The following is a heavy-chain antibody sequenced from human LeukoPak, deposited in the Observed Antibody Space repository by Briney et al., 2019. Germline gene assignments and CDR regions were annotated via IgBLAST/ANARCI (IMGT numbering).Heavy chain of an antibody. CDR3: AKGERGVVVVATIDY. CDR2: ISYDGGTE. V-gene: IGHV3-30*18. Sequence: GGSLRLSCAAAGFIFSNYAMHWVRQAPGEGLEWMTVISYDGGTEYYADSVKGRFTISRDNSKNTLYLQMNSLRAEDTAVYYCAKGERGVVVVATIDYWGQGTLVTVSS. J-gene: IGHJ4*02. D-gene: IGHD2-15*01. CDR1: GFIFSNYA.